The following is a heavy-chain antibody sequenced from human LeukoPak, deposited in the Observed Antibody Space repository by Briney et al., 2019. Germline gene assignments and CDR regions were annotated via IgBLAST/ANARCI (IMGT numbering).Heavy chain of an antibody. CDR1: GFTFSNYG. V-gene: IGHV3-30*18. J-gene: IGHJ4*02. D-gene: IGHD2/OR15-2a*01. CDR2: ISYDGNSK. CDR3: AKDSSTTWFGGDSK. Sequence: GGSLRLSCAASGFTFSNYGLHGVRQALGKGLEWVALISYDGNSKNYADSVKGRFTISRDNSKNTLYLQMNSLRPEDTAVYFCAKDSSTTWFGGDSKWGQGTLVTVSS.